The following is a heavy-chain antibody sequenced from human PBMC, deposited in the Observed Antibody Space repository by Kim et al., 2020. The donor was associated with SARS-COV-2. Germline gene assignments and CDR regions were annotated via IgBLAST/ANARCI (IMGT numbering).Heavy chain of an antibody. V-gene: IGHV5-10-1*01. J-gene: IGHJ4*02. CDR3: ARGADYGARRVDF. CDR2: IDPSDSYS. D-gene: IGHD4-17*01. CDR1: GYKFISYW. Sequence: GESLKISCKGSGYKFISYWISWVRQMPGKGLEWMGRIDPSDSYSDYSPSFQGHVTISTDKSISTAYLQWSSLKASDTAMYYCARGADYGARRVDFWGQGTLVTVSS.